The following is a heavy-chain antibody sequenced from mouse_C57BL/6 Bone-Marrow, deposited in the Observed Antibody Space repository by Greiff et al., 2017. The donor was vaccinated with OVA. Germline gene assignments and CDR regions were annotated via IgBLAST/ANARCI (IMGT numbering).Heavy chain of an antibody. CDR1: GFNIKDDY. CDR2: IDPENGDT. CDR3: TTLSPYYFDY. Sequence: VQLQQSGAELVRPGASVKLSCTASGFNIKDDYMHWVKQRPEQGLEWIGWIDPENGDTEYASKFQGKATITADPSSNTAYLQLSSLTSEDTAVYYCTTLSPYYFDYWGQGTTLTVSS. V-gene: IGHV14-4*01. J-gene: IGHJ2*01.